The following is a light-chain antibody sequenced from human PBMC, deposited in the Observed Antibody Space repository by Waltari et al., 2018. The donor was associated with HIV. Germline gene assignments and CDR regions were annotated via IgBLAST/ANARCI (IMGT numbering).Light chain of an antibody. CDR1: TGAVTSGHH. CDR2: DTN. V-gene: IGLV7-46*01. J-gene: IGLJ3*02. CDR3: QSYDSSLSAWV. Sequence: QAVVTQEPSLTVSPGGTVTLTCGSSTGAVTSGHHPYWFQQKSGQAPRTLIYDTNNKHSSTPARFSGSLRGGKAALTLSGAQPEEEADYYCQSYDSSLSAWVFGGGTKLTVL.